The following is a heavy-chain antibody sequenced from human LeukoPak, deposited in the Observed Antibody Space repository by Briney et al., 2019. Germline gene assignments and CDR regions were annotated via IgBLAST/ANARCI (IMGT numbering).Heavy chain of an antibody. Sequence: GGSLRLSCAASGFTFSSYEMKWVRQAPGKALEWVSYISSGGSTTYYADSVKGRFTISRDNAKNSLYLQMNSLRAEDTAVYYCARVQQPNGIQGYYYGMDVWGQGTTVTVSS. CDR1: GFTFSSYE. CDR3: ARVQQPNGIQGYYYGMDV. CDR2: ISSGGSTT. D-gene: IGHD6-13*01. V-gene: IGHV3-48*03. J-gene: IGHJ6*02.